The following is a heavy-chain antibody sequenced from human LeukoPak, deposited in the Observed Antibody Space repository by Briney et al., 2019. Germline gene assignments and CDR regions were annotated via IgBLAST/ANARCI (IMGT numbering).Heavy chain of an antibody. CDR3: ARPIRDILTGYYVGYFDY. CDR1: GYTFTSYG. V-gene: IGHV1-18*01. Sequence: ASVKVSCKASGYTFTSYGISWVRQAPGQGLVWMGRISAYNGNTNYAQKLQGRVTMTTDTSTSTAYMELRSLRSDDTAVYYCARPIRDILTGYYVGYFDYWGQGTLVTVSS. CDR2: ISAYNGNT. J-gene: IGHJ4*02. D-gene: IGHD3-9*01.